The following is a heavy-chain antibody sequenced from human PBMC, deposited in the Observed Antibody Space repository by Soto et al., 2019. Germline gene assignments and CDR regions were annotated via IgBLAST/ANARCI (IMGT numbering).Heavy chain of an antibody. CDR2: LSANGRTQ. V-gene: IGHV3-30*04. J-gene: IGHJ4*02. D-gene: IGHD4-17*01. CDR1: GFTLSKYA. Sequence: GGSLRLSCAASGFTLSKYAMNWVRQAPGKGLEWVAFLSANGRTQNYADSVRGRFTVSRDDSQRTVFLEMNNLRPEDSAMYYCAKDDLGPMTTVTTFGGQGTLVTVSS. CDR3: AKDDLGPMTTVTTF.